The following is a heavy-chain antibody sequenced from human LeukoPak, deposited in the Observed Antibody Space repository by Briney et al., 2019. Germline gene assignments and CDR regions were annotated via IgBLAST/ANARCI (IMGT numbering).Heavy chain of an antibody. J-gene: IGHJ4*02. CDR2: IYHSGST. Sequence: SETLSLTCTVSGYSISSGYYWGWIRQPPGKGLEWIGSIYHSGSTYYNPSLKSRVTISVDTSKNQFSLKLSSVTAADTAVFYCARVTSVVVAAEYWGQGTLVTVSS. CDR1: GYSISSGYY. D-gene: IGHD2-15*01. CDR3: ARVTSVVVAAEY. V-gene: IGHV4-38-2*02.